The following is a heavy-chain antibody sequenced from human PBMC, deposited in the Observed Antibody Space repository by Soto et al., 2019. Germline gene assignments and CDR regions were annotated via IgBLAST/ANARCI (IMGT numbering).Heavy chain of an antibody. CDR2: INDSGST. J-gene: IGHJ5*02. V-gene: IGHV4-34*01. Sequence: SETLSLTCAVYGGSFSGYYWSWIRQSPGKGLEWIGEINDSGSTNYRSSLKSRLTISVDKSKNLVSLKLTSVTAADAAVYYCARVQRRYCSSTDCQNWFDTWGQGTPVT. D-gene: IGHD2-2*01. CDR3: ARVQRRYCSSTDCQNWFDT. CDR1: GGSFSGYY.